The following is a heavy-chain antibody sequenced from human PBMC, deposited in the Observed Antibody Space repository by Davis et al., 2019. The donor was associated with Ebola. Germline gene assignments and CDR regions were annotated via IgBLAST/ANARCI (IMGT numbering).Heavy chain of an antibody. J-gene: IGHJ4*02. Sequence: PGGSLRLSCAASGFTFSSYEMNWVRQAPGKGLEWVSYISSSSSYIYYADSVKGRFTISRDNAKNSLYLQMNSLRAEDTAVYYCAREFRIVGATDYFDYWGQGTLVTVSS. CDR2: ISSSSSYI. D-gene: IGHD1-26*01. CDR1: GFTFSSYE. V-gene: IGHV3-21*05. CDR3: AREFRIVGATDYFDY.